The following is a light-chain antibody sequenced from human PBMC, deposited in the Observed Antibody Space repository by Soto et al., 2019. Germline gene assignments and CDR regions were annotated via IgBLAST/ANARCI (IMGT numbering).Light chain of an antibody. CDR1: QSVSSSY. CDR2: GAS. V-gene: IGKV3-20*01. Sequence: EIVLTQSPGTLSLSPGERATLSCRASQSVSSSYLAWYQQTPGQAPRLLIYGASSRATGIPDRFSGSGSGTDFTLTIIILEPEDCAVNYCQQYGSSPRTVGQGTKVEIK. J-gene: IGKJ1*01. CDR3: QQYGSSPRT.